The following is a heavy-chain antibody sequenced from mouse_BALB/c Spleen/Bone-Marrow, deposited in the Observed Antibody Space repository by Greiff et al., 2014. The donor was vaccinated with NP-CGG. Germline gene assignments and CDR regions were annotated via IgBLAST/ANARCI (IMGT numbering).Heavy chain of an antibody. CDR2: IYYSGTI. V-gene: IGHV3-5*02. Sequence: VQLKESGPGLVKPSQTVSLTCTVTGISINTGNYRWGWIRQFPGNKLEWIGYIYYSGTITYNPSLTSRTTITRDTSKNQFFLEMNSLTAEDTATYYCARDYRYFDYWGQGTTLTVSS. CDR1: GISINTGNYR. D-gene: IGHD2-14*01. CDR3: ARDYRYFDY. J-gene: IGHJ2*01.